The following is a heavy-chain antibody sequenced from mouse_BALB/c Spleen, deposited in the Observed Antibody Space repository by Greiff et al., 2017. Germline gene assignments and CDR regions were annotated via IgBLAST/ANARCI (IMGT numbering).Heavy chain of an antibody. V-gene: IGHV3-2*02. CDR3: ARGGDYEGNAMDY. J-gene: IGHJ4*01. D-gene: IGHD2-4*01. CDR1: GYSIPSYYA. Sequence: EVKLMESGPGLVKPSQSLSLTCTVTGYSIPSYYAWTWIRQFPGNKLEWMGYISYSGSTSYNPSLKSRISITRDTAKNQFFLQLNSVTTEDTATYYCARGGDYEGNAMDYWGQGTSVTVSS. CDR2: ISYSGST.